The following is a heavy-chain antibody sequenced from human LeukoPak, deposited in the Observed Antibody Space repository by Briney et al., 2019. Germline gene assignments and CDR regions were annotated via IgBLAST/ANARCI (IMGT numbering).Heavy chain of an antibody. D-gene: IGHD5-24*01. CDR2: IKAKIHGETI. CDR1: GITLSDFW. Sequence: KTGGSLRLSCAASGITLSDFWFSWVRQAPRKGLEWVARIKAKIHGETIDYAAPVRGRFIISRDDSRNTVYLQMNSLKFEDTAMYYCTRRSTIWGRGTRVTVSS. CDR3: TRRSTI. J-gene: IGHJ4*02. V-gene: IGHV3-15*01.